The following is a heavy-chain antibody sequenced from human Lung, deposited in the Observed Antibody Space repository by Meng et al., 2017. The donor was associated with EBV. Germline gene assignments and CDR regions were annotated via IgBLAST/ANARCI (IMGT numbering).Heavy chain of an antibody. J-gene: IGHJ4*02. CDR1: GGSFSSGGYY. V-gene: IGHV4-31*03. Sequence: QWRRRESGPALAKTSQTLSLTFTVSGGSFSSGGYYWTWIRQHPGKGLEWFGHLYYSWSTFYNPSLKRRVIISIDTSKNQFSLNLRSVTAADTAVYYCARVSSGWDYFDYWGQGTLVTVSS. D-gene: IGHD6-19*01. CDR3: ARVSSGWDYFDY. CDR2: LYYSWST.